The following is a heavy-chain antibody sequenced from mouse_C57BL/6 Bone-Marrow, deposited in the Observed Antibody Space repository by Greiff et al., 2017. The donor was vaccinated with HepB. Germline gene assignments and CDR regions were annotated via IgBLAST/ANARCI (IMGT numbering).Heavy chain of an antibody. CDR1: GYTFTRYW. J-gene: IGHJ3*01. Sequence: QVQLQQPGAELVKPGASVKLSCKASGYTFTRYWLHWVKQRPGQGLEWIGMIQPNSGSTNYNEKFKSKTTLTVDKSSSTAYMQRSSLTSEDSAVYYCESYYGSSYQAWIAYWGQGKLVTVTA. CDR3: ESYYGSSYQAWIAY. V-gene: IGHV1-64*01. CDR2: IQPNSGST. D-gene: IGHD1-1*01.